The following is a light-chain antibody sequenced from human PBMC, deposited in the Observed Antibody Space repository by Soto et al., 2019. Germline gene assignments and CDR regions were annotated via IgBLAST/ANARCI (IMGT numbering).Light chain of an antibody. V-gene: IGLV2-14*01. Sequence: QSVLTPPASVSGSPGQSITISCTGTSSDVGAYNLVSWYQQYPGKAPKLMVYEVTNRPSGVSNRFSGSKSGNAASLTISGLQAEDEADYYCSSYTTTSTLGVFGTGTKVTV. CDR3: SSYTTTSTLGV. J-gene: IGLJ1*01. CDR2: EVT. CDR1: SSDVGAYNL.